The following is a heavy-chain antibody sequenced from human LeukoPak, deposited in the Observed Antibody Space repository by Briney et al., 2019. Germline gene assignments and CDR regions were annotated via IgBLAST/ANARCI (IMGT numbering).Heavy chain of an antibody. CDR1: GFTLSKST. CDR3: VNLAVNAPYHPYYFAY. Sequence: HPGGSLRLSCAASGFTLSKSTLSWIRQAPGKGLEWVSTIRGSDGNTYYANSVKGRFAISKDSSQNTLYLQMNGLRAKDTAVYYCVNLAVNAPYHPYYFAYWGQGSLVTISS. V-gene: IGHV3-23*01. D-gene: IGHD2-8*01. J-gene: IGHJ4*02. CDR2: IRGSDGNT.